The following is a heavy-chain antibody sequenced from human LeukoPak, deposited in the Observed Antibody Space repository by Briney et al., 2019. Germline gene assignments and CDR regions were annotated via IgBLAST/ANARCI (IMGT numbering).Heavy chain of an antibody. D-gene: IGHD6-13*01. CDR1: GYSISSGYY. CDR2: IYHSGST. CDR3: ARVAAAGNYYFDY. V-gene: IGHV4-38-2*02. J-gene: IGHJ4*02. Sequence: HPSETLSLTCTVSGYSISSGYYWGWIRQPPGKGLEWIGSIYHSGSTYYNPSLKSRVTISVDTSKNQFSLKLSSVTAADTAVYFCARVAAAGNYYFDYWGQGTLVTVSS.